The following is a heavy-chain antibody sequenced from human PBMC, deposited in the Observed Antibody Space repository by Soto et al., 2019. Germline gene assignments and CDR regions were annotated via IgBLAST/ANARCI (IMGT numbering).Heavy chain of an antibody. V-gene: IGHV3-30-3*01. CDR1: GFTFSSYA. CDR2: ISYDGSNK. CDR3: ARARTRPKYIAAALSGAFDI. J-gene: IGHJ3*02. D-gene: IGHD6-13*01. Sequence: QVQLVESGGGGVQPGRSLRLSCAASGFTFSSYAMHWVRQAPGKGLGWVAVISYDGSNKYYADSVKGRFTISRDNSKNTLYLQMNSLRAGDTAVYYCARARTRPKYIAAALSGAFDIWGQGTMVTVSS.